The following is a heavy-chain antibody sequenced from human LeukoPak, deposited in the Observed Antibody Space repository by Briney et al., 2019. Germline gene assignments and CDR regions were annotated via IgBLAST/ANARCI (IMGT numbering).Heavy chain of an antibody. CDR3: SPPRGDSSGYYYVY. D-gene: IGHD3-22*01. J-gene: IGHJ4*02. Sequence: RGSLRLSCTASGLTFSRYVMSWLRQAPGKGLEWVSTIGGSGGSTFYADSVRGRFTISRDNSRSTLYLQMKSLRAEDTATYYCSPPRGDSSGYYYVYWGQGTLVTVSS. CDR2: IGGSGGST. V-gene: IGHV3-23*01. CDR1: GLTFSRYV.